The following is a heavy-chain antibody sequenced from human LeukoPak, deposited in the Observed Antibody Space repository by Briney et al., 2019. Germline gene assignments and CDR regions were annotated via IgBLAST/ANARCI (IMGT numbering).Heavy chain of an antibody. CDR1: GYTFTSYY. V-gene: IGHV1-46*01. J-gene: IGHJ4*02. D-gene: IGHD3-22*01. CDR3: AREGIDYYDSSGPSPFGY. Sequence: ASVTVSCRASGYTFTSYYMHWVRQAPGQGLEWMGIINPSGGSTSYAQKFQGRVTTTRDTSTSTVYMELSSLRSEDTAVYYCAREGIDYYDSSGPSPFGYWGQGTLVTVSS. CDR2: INPSGGST.